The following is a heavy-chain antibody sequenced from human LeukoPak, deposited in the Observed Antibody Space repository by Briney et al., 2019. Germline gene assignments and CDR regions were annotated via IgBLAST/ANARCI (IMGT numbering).Heavy chain of an antibody. CDR3: ATGTGYYYDSSGYHDY. J-gene: IGHJ4*02. V-gene: IGHV3-21*01. Sequence: PGGSLRLSCAASGFTFSSYSMNWVRQAPGKGLEWVSSISSSSSYIYYADSVKGRFTISRDNAKNSLYLQMNSLRAEDTAVYYCATGTGYYYDSSGYHDYWGQGTLVTVSS. CDR1: GFTFSSYS. D-gene: IGHD3-22*01. CDR2: ISSSSSYI.